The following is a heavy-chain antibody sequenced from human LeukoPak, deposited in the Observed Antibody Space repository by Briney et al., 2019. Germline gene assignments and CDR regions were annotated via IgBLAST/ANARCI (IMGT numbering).Heavy chain of an antibody. CDR2: IYCSGST. D-gene: IGHD6-13*01. V-gene: IGHV4-59*08. CDR3: ARHATPYSSSGLFDY. CDR1: GGSISSYY. Sequence: PSETLSLTCTVSGGSISSYYWSWIRQPPGKGLEWIGYIYCSGSTNYNPSLKSRVTISVDTSKNQFSLKLSSVTAADTAVYYCARHATPYSSSGLFDYWGQGALVTVSS. J-gene: IGHJ4*02.